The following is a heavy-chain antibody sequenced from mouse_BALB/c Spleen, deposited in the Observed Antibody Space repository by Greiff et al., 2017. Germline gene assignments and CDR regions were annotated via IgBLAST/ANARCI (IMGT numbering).Heavy chain of an antibody. D-gene: IGHD4-1*01. V-gene: IGHV5-4*02. CDR3: ARELGRSYWYFDV. Sequence: EVQLQESGGGLVKPGGSLKLSCAASGFTFSDYYMYWVRQTPEKRLEWVATISDGGSYTYYPDSVKGRFTISRDNAKNNLYLQMSSLKSEDTAMYYCARELGRSYWYFDVWGAGTTVTVSS. J-gene: IGHJ1*01. CDR1: GFTFSDYY. CDR2: ISDGGSYT.